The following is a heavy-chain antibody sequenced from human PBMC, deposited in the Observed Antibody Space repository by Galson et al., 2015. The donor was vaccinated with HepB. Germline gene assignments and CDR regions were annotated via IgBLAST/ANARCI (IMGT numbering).Heavy chain of an antibody. V-gene: IGHV3-74*01. CDR2: IHSDGGST. CDR1: GFTFSSYW. CDR3: ARRPSGYYDY. Sequence: SLRLSCAASGFTFSSYWMYWVRQVPGKGLVWVARIHSDGGSTNYADSVKGRFTISRDNAKNTLYLQMNSLRAEDTAVYYCARRPSGYYDYWGQGTLVTVSS. J-gene: IGHJ4*02. D-gene: IGHD6-19*01.